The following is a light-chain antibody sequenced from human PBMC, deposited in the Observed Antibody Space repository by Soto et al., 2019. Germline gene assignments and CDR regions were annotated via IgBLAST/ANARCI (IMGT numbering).Light chain of an antibody. CDR2: DDS. CDR3: QVWDSSRDHVV. CDR1: NIGSKG. Sequence: SYELTQPPSVSVAPVQTARIACGGTNIGSKGVHWYQQKPGQAPVLVVYDDSDRPSGIPERFSGSNSGNTATLTISWVEAGDEADYYCQVWDSSRDHVVFGGGTKLTVL. J-gene: IGLJ2*01. V-gene: IGLV3-21*02.